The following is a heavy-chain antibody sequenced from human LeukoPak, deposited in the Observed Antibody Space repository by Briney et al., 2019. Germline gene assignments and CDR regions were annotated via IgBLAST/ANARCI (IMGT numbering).Heavy chain of an antibody. CDR2: IKQDGSET. CDR1: GFMFSNHW. CDR3: ASLLAWARAYYFDY. V-gene: IGHV3-7*01. J-gene: IGHJ4*02. D-gene: IGHD2/OR15-2a*01. Sequence: GGSLRLSCAASGFMFSNHWMTWVRQAPGKGLEWVANIKQDGSETYYMDYVKGRFTISRDNFKNTLSLQMNSLRAEDTAVYYCASLLAWARAYYFDYWGQGTLVTVSS.